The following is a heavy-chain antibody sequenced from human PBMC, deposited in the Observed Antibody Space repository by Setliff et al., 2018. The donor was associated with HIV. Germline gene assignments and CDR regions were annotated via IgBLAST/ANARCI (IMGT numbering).Heavy chain of an antibody. CDR3: ARVPSSGWYGGHHYMDV. V-gene: IGHV4-59*11. D-gene: IGHD6-19*01. J-gene: IGHJ6*03. CDR2: IHYTGST. Sequence: SETLSLTCTVSGASISSHYWTWFRQPPGKGLEWIGNIHYTGSTNYNPSLKSRVTISGDLSKKQFSLVLSSVTAADTAVYYCARVPSSGWYGGHHYMDVWGKGATVTVSS. CDR1: GASISSHY.